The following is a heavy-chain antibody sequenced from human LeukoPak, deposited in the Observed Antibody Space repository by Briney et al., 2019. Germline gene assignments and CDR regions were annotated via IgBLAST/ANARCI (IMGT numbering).Heavy chain of an antibody. CDR1: GYTFTGYY. D-gene: IGHD3-22*01. CDR2: INPNSGGT. Sequence: ASVKVSCKASGYTFTGYYMHWVRQAPGQGLEWMGRINPNSGGTNYAQKFQGRVTMTRDTSISTAYMELSRLRSDDTAVYYCARDPGSDSNLDYWGQGTLVTVSS. CDR3: ARDPGSDSNLDY. J-gene: IGHJ4*02. V-gene: IGHV1-2*06.